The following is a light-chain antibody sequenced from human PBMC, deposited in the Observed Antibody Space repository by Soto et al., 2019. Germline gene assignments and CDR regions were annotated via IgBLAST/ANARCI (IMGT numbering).Light chain of an antibody. CDR2: DAS. CDR1: QGIGSG. CDR3: QQFNTYPLT. J-gene: IGKJ4*01. V-gene: IGKV1-13*02. Sequence: AIQLTQSPSSLSASVGDRVTITCRASQGIGSGLGWYQQKPGKAPKLPIYDASTLESGVPSRFSGSGSWTEFTLTISSLQPEDFATYYCQQFNTYPLTFGGGTKVEIE.